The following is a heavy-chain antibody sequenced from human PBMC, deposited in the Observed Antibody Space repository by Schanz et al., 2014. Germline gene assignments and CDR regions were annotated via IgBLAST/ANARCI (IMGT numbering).Heavy chain of an antibody. CDR2: ISGSGVIT. D-gene: IGHD5-12*01. CDR3: ARDGGRDGYNLAFDV. CDR1: GFTFSTYA. V-gene: IGHV3-23*04. J-gene: IGHJ3*01. Sequence: EVQLVESGGGLVQPGGSLRLSCATSGFTFSTYAMSWVRQAPGKGLEWVSGISGSGVITYYEDSVKGRFIISRDSSKNTLFLQMNSLRAEYTAVYFCARDGGRDGYNLAFDVWGQGTLVTVSS.